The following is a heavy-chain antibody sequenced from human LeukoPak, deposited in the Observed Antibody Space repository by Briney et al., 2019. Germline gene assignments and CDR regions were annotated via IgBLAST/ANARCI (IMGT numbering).Heavy chain of an antibody. CDR1: GFTFSTYY. D-gene: IGHD5-18*01. CDR2: ITTSSSYI. CDR3: ARDLGGYSYGSHFDY. V-gene: IGHV3-21*01. Sequence: GGSLRLSCTASGFTFSTYYMNWVRQAPGKGLEWVSSITTSSSYIYYADSVKGRFTISRDNAKNSLYLQMNSLRAEDTAVYYCARDLGGYSYGSHFDYWGQGTLVTVSS. J-gene: IGHJ4*02.